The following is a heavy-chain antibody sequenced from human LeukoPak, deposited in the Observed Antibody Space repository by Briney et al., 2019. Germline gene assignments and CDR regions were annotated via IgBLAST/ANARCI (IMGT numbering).Heavy chain of an antibody. J-gene: IGHJ4*02. V-gene: IGHV3-23*01. Sequence: GGSLRLSCAASGFTFSDYAMSWVRQAPEKGLEWVSTISHVGGTYYADSVKGRFTISRDNSKNTLYLQMNSLRAEDTAVYYCARGGDQAGFFDYWGQGTLVTVSS. CDR3: ARGGDQAGFFDY. CDR1: GFTFSDYA. CDR2: ISHVGGT. D-gene: IGHD6-25*01.